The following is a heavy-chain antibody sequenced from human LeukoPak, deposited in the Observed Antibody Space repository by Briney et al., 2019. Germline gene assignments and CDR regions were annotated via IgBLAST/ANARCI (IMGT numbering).Heavy chain of an antibody. CDR2: IYYSGST. CDR1: GGSISTSRYY. J-gene: IGHJ6*02. CDR3: ARHKGWAGATDYGMDV. V-gene: IGHV4-39*01. Sequence: KSSETLSLTCTASGGSISTSRYYWGWLRPPPGKALEWIASIYYSGSTYYNPSLKSRVTISADMSRNQFSLRLSSVTATDSTVYYCARHKGWAGATDYGMDVWGQGTTATVSS. D-gene: IGHD1-26*01.